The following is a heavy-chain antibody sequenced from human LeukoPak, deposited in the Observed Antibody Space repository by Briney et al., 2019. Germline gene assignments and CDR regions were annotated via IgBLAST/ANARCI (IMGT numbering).Heavy chain of an antibody. J-gene: IGHJ3*02. CDR1: GGSISSSSYY. Sequence: SETLSLTCTVSGGSISSSSYYWGWIRQPPGKGLEWIGSIYYSGSTYYNPSLKSRVTISVDTSKNQFSLKLSSVTAADTAVYYCARPMAVADAFDIWGQGTMVTVSS. CDR2: IYYSGST. CDR3: ARPMAVADAFDI. V-gene: IGHV4-39*01. D-gene: IGHD6-19*01.